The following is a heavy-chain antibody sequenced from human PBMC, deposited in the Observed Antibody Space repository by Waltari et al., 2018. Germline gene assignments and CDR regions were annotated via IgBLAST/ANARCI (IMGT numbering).Heavy chain of an antibody. J-gene: IGHJ4*02. CDR1: GFTFTNYA. V-gene: IGHV3-23*01. D-gene: IGHD2-2*01. CDR2: INSNGGST. CDR3: ARTVVPEF. Sequence: EIQMLQSGGGLVQPGGSLRLSCAASGFTFTNYAMSWVRQAPGKGLEWVSTINSNGGSTYYADSVKGRFTISRDNAKNTVSLQMNTLRAEDTAVYYCARTVVPEFWGQGTLVTVSS.